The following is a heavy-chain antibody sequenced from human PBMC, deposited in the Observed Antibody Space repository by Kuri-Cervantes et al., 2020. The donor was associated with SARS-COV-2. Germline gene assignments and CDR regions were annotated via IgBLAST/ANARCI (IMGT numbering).Heavy chain of an antibody. CDR2: ITVNNGNT. CDR1: GYTFTSYG. V-gene: IGHV1-18*04. J-gene: IGHJ6*02. Sequence: ASVKVSCKASGYTFTSYGISWVRQAPGQGLEWMGWITVNNGNTNYAKKFQGRVTVTTDISTNTAYMELRSLRSDDTAVYFCAKTRSYYYDMDVWGQENTVNVSS. CDR3: AKTRSYYYDMDV. D-gene: IGHD4-11*01.